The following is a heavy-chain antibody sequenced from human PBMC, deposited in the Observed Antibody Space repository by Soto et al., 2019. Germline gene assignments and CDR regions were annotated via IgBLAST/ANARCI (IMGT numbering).Heavy chain of an antibody. J-gene: IGHJ6*02. CDR3: ATGMTTVKYYYYYYGMDV. Sequence: GASVKVSCKASGYTFTSYGISWVRQAPGQGLEWMGWISAYNGNTNYAQKLQGRVTMTTDTSTSTAYMELSSLRSEDTAVYYCATGMTTVKYYYYYYGMDVWGQGTTVTVSS. CDR1: GYTFTSYG. CDR2: ISAYNGNT. D-gene: IGHD4-17*01. V-gene: IGHV1-18*01.